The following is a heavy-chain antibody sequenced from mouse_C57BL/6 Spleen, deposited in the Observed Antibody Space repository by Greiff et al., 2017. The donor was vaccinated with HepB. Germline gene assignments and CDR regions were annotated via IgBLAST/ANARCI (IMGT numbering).Heavy chain of an antibody. J-gene: IGHJ4*01. CDR2: ISSGSSTI. CDR3: ARGPYAGGY. V-gene: IGHV5-17*01. Sequence: EVNLVASGGGLVKPGGSLKLSCAASGFTFSDYGMHWVRQAPEKGLERVAYISSGSSTIYSADTVKGRFTIARDKAKNTQFQQMTSLRSVDTAMYYCARGPYAGGYWGQGTSVTVSS. CDR1: GFTFSDYG.